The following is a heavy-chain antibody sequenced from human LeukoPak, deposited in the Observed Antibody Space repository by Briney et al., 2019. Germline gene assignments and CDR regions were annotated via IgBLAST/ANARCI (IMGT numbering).Heavy chain of an antibody. D-gene: IGHD3-10*01. V-gene: IGHV3-7*03. CDR3: AREDWFHFDY. CDR2: INKDATAK. J-gene: IGHJ4*02. CDR1: GFTVSSNY. Sequence: SGGSLRLSCAASGFTVSSNYMSWVRQAPGKGLEWVANINKDATAKYYVDSVKGRFTISRDNAKNSLYLQMNGLRAEDTAVYYCAREDWFHFDYWGQGTLVTVSS.